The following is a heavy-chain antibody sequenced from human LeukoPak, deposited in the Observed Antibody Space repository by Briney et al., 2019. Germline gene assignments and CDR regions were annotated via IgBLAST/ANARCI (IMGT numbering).Heavy chain of an antibody. CDR2: IYYSGST. J-gene: IGHJ6*02. D-gene: IGHD3-10*01. V-gene: IGHV4-61*08. Sequence: ASETLSLTCTVSGGSISSGGYYWSWIRQHPGKGLEWIGHIYYSGSTNYNPSLKSRVTISVDTSKNQFSLKLSSVTAADTAVYYCARLFGHLNYYGSGIDETYYYYGMDVWGQGTTVTVSS. CDR1: GGSISSGGYY. CDR3: ARLFGHLNYYGSGIDETYYYYGMDV.